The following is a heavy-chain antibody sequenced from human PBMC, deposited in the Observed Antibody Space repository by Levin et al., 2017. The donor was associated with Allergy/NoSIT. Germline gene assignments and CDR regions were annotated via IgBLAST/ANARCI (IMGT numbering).Heavy chain of an antibody. Sequence: GGSLRLSCAASGFTFSSYGMHWVRQAPGKGLEWVAVIWYDGSNKYYADSVKGRFTISRDNSKNTLYLQMNSLRAEDTAVYYCARDGDGSGSYVGWWPTHFGYYYYGMDVWGQGTTVTVSS. CDR1: GFTFSSYG. V-gene: IGHV3-33*01. D-gene: IGHD3-10*01. CDR3: ARDGDGSGSYVGWWPTHFGYYYYGMDV. CDR2: IWYDGSNK. J-gene: IGHJ6*02.